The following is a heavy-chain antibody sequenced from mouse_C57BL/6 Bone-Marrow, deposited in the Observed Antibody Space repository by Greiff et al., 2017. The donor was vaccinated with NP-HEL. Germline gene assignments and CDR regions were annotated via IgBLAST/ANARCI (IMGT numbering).Heavy chain of an antibody. CDR1: GFNIKDDY. Sequence: EVQLHQSGAELVRPGASVKLSCTASGFNIKDDYMHWVKQRPEQGLEWIGWIDPENGDTEYASKFQGKATITADTSSNTAYLQLSSLTSEDTAVYYCTTWATTHWGQGTTLTVSS. CDR3: TTWATTH. V-gene: IGHV14-4*01. CDR2: IDPENGDT. J-gene: IGHJ2*01. D-gene: IGHD1-1*01.